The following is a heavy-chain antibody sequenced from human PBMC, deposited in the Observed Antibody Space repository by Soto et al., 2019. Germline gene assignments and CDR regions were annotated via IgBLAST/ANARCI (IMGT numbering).Heavy chain of an antibody. D-gene: IGHD6-13*01. CDR3: ARGRIAAAGTSAHWYY. J-gene: IGHJ4*02. Sequence: PSATLSLTCAVCGGSFSGYYCRCIRHPPGKGLEWIGEINHSGSTNYNPSLKSRVTISVDTSKNQFSLKLSSVTAADTAVYYCARGRIAAAGTSAHWYYWGQGTLVTVSS. CDR2: INHSGST. V-gene: IGHV4-34*01. CDR1: GGSFSGYY.